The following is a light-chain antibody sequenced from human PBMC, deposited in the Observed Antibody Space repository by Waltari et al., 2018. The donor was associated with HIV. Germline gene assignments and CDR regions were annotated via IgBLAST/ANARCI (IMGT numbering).Light chain of an antibody. V-gene: IGLV3-1*01. J-gene: IGLJ1*01. CDR3: QAWDSSTGV. Sequence: SYDLTQQPSVSVSPGQTAIITCSGEKLVHKFISWYQQKPGQSPMLVIYQDGKRPSGIPERFSGSNSGNTATLTISGTQAIDEADYYCQAWDSSTGVFGSGTKVSVL. CDR1: KLVHKF. CDR2: QDG.